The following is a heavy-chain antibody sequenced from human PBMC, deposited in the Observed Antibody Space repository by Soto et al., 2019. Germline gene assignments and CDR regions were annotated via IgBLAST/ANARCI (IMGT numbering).Heavy chain of an antibody. CDR3: AKYRRTEAEGFTLDY. J-gene: IGHJ4*02. Sequence: SETLSLTCAVYGGSFSGYYWSWIRQPPGKRLEWIGYIYYTGSTTYNPSLESRVTMSVDTSKNQFSLKLSSVNGADTAVYYCAKYRRTEAEGFTLDYWGRGTLVTV. D-gene: IGHD6-13*01. CDR1: GGSFSGYY. V-gene: IGHV4-59*01. CDR2: IYYTGST.